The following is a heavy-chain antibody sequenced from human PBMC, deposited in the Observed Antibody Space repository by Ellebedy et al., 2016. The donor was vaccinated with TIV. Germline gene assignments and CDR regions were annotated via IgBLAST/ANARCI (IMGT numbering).Heavy chain of an antibody. J-gene: IGHJ4*02. Sequence: AASVKVSCKASGYTFTGYYMHWVRQAPGQGLEWMGWINPNSGGTNYAQKFQGWVTMTRDMSISTAYMELSRLRSDDTAVYYCARDPDYSNREYYFDYWGQGTLVTVSS. CDR3: ARDPDYSNREYYFDY. CDR2: INPNSGGT. D-gene: IGHD4-11*01. CDR1: GYTFTGYY. V-gene: IGHV1-2*04.